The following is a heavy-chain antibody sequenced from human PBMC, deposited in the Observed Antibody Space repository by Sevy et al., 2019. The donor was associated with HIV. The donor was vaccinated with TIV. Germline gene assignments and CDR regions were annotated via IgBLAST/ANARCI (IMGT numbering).Heavy chain of an antibody. Sequence: GGSLRLSCVASGFTFSRYSMNWVRQAPGKGLEWVSNIGSTGPTIYYADSVKGPFTISRDNAKNSLYLQMNSLREEDTAVYYCARPGSGWFEFDSWGQGTLVTVSS. CDR2: IGSTGPTI. CDR1: GFTFSRYS. CDR3: ARPGSGWFEFDS. V-gene: IGHV3-48*02. J-gene: IGHJ4*02. D-gene: IGHD6-19*01.